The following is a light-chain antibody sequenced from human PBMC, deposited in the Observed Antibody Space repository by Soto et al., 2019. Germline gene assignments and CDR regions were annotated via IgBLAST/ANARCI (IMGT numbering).Light chain of an antibody. CDR3: QQYNSYPWT. CDR2: AAS. Sequence: DIQMTQSPSSLSASVGDRVTITCRASQSISSYLAWYQQKPGKAPKLLIYAASTLQSGVPSRFSGSGPGTEFTLTISSLQPDDFATYYCQQYNSYPWTFGQGTKVDIK. CDR1: QSISSY. J-gene: IGKJ1*01. V-gene: IGKV1-9*01.